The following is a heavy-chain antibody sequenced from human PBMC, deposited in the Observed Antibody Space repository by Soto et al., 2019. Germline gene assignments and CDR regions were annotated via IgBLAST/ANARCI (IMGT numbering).Heavy chain of an antibody. V-gene: IGHV4-39*01. CDR3: DYGDYDYFDY. J-gene: IGHJ4*02. CDR2: IYYIGST. D-gene: IGHD4-17*01. CDR1: GGSISSSSYY. Sequence: QLQLQESGPGLVKPSETLSLTCTVSGGSISSSSYYWGWIRQPPGKGLEWIGSIYYIGSTYYNPSLKGRVTITVETSKNQFSRKLSSGTAADTAVDYCDYGDYDYFDYWVQGTLVTVSS.